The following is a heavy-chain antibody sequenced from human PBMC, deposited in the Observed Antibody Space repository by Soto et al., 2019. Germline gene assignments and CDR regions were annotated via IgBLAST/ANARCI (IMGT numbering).Heavy chain of an antibody. Sequence: QLQLQESGPGLVEPSETLSLTCTVSGGSISSSSYFWGWIRQPPGKGLEWIGSIYYSGSTYYNPSLKSRVTVSVDTSKNQFSLKLNSVTAADTAVYYCARHRSDFWFDPWGQGTLVTVSS. V-gene: IGHV4-39*01. D-gene: IGHD2-15*01. J-gene: IGHJ5*02. CDR1: GGSISSSSYF. CDR3: ARHRSDFWFDP. CDR2: IYYSGST.